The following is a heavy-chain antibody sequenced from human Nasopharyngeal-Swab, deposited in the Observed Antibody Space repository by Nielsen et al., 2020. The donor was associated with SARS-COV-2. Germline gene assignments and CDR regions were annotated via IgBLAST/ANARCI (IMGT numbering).Heavy chain of an antibody. V-gene: IGHV3-74*01. CDR3: ARDPDYYGSGLVDV. CDR1: GFTFSSYW. CDR2: INSDGSRT. Sequence: GESLKISCAASGFTFSSYWMHWVRQAPGKGLVWVSRINSDGSRTSYADSVKGRFTISRDKAKNTLYLQMNSLRAEDTAVYYCARDPDYYGSGLVDVWGQGTTVTVSS. J-gene: IGHJ6*02. D-gene: IGHD3-10*01.